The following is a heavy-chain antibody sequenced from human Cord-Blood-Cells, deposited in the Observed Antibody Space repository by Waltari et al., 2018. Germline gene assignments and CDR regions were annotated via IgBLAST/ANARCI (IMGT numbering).Heavy chain of an antibody. CDR2: INAGNSNT. CDR3: ARDLRFLELLFDYYYYGMDV. J-gene: IGHJ6*02. V-gene: IGHV1-3*01. Sequence: QVQLVQSGAEVKKPGASVKVSCKASGYTFTSYAMHWVRQAPGQRLEWMGWINAGNSNTTYSQKFQGRVTSTRDTSASTAYMELSSLRSEDTAVYYCARDLRFLELLFDYYYYGMDVWGQGTTVTVSS. CDR1: GYTFTSYA. D-gene: IGHD3-3*01.